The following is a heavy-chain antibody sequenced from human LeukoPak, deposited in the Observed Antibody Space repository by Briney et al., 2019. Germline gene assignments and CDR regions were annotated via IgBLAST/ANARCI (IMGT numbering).Heavy chain of an antibody. CDR3: AKSHRYNDY. CDR2: ITASGSRT. CDR1: GFGFSNYD. V-gene: IGHV3-23*01. D-gene: IGHD1-1*01. Sequence: PGGSLRLSCAASGFGFSNYDMTWVRQAPGKGLEWVSSITASGSRTYYADSVKGRFTVSRDNSKATLYPQLDSLRAEDTAVYYCAKSHRYNDYWGQGTLVSVSS. J-gene: IGHJ4*02.